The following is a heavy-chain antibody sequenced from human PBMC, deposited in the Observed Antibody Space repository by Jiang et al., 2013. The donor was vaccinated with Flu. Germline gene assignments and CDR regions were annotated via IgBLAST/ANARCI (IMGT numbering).Heavy chain of an antibody. CDR3: ASSVDCSGGSCYPKFDY. J-gene: IGHJ4*02. V-gene: IGHV1-18*01. CDR1: GYTFTSYG. CDR2: ISAYNGNT. D-gene: IGHD2-15*01. Sequence: AEVKKPGASVKVSCKASGYTFTSYGINWVRQAPGQGLEWMGWISAYNGNTNYAQKLQGRVTMTTDTSTSTAYMEVRSLRSDDTAVYYCASSVDCSGGSCYPKFDYWGQGTLVTVSS.